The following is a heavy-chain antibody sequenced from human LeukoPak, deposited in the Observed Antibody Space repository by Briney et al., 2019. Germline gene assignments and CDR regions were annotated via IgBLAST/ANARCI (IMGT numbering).Heavy chain of an antibody. CDR1: GFTFSNYA. CDR3: ARELELGTNAFDL. D-gene: IGHD1-14*01. V-gene: IGHV3-30*04. CDR2: ISYDGSNK. Sequence: PGGSLRLSCAASGFTFSNYAMYWVRQTPGKGLQWVALISYDGSNKYSADSVKGRFTISRDNSRNTLYLQMNSLTADDTAVYHCARELELGTNAFDLWGQGTMVTVSS. J-gene: IGHJ3*01.